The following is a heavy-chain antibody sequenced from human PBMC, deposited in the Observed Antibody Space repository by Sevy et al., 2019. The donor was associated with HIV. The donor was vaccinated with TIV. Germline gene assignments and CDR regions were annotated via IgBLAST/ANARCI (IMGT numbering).Heavy chain of an antibody. CDR3: ARERESARDCATSPCSSYYYMDV. CDR1: GHTFDYYA. Sequence: ASVKVSCKAPGHTFDYYAISWVRQAPGQGLEWMGGVIPTVDKPNYAQKLQGRVTIIADKSTSTAYMELSSLRSEDSAVYYCARERESARDCATSPCSSYYYMDVWGTGTTVTVSS. D-gene: IGHD2-15*01. CDR2: VIPTVDKP. J-gene: IGHJ6*03. V-gene: IGHV1-69*10.